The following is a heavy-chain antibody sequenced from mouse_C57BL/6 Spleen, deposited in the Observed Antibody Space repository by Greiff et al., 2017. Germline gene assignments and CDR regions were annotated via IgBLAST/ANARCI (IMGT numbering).Heavy chain of an antibody. J-gene: IGHJ1*03. Sequence: QVQLQQPGTELVKPGASVKLSCKASGYTFTSYWLHWVKQRPGQGLEWIGNINPRNGGTNYNEKFQSKATLTVDKSSSTAYMQLSSLTSEDSAVYYCALTTVVSYWYFDVWGTGTTVTVSS. CDR2: INPRNGGT. CDR1: GYTFTSYW. D-gene: IGHD1-1*01. CDR3: ALTTVVSYWYFDV. V-gene: IGHV1-53*01.